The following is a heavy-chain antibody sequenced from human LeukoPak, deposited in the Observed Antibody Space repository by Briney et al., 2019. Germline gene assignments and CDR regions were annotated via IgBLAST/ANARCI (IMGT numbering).Heavy chain of an antibody. V-gene: IGHV5-51*01. CDR3: ARGIGEVARWDY. CDR2: IYPGDSDT. CDR1: GYSFTSYW. Sequence: GESLKISCKGSGYSFTSYWIGGLRQMPGKGLEWMGIIYPGDSDTRYSPSFQGQVTISADKSISTAYLHWSSLKASDTAMYYSARGIGEVARWDYWGQGTLGTVSS. J-gene: IGHJ4*02. D-gene: IGHD2-21*01.